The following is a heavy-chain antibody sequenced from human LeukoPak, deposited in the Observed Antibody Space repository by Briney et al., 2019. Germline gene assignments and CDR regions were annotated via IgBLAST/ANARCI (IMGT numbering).Heavy chain of an antibody. V-gene: IGHV3-11*01. CDR3: ARVRSSGWYSYYFDY. Sequence: PGGSLRLSCAASGFTFSDYYMSWIRQAPGKGLEWVSYISSSGSTIYYADSVKGRFTISRDNAKNSLYLQMNSLRAEDTAVYYCARVRSSGWYSYYFDYWGQGTLVTVSS. CDR2: ISSSGSTI. CDR1: GFTFSDYY. J-gene: IGHJ4*02. D-gene: IGHD6-19*01.